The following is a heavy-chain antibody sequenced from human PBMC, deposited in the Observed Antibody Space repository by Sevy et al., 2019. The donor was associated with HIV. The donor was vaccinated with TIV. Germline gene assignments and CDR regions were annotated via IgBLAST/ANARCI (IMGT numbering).Heavy chain of an antibody. Sequence: GGSLRLSCAASGFTFSSHWMHWVRQAPGKGLVWVSRLNGDGSSASYADFVKGGFTISRDNGKNTVYLQISRLTADDTAVYYCTGGGSGTYGWFDPWGQGTLVTVSS. D-gene: IGHD6-19*01. V-gene: IGHV3-74*01. CDR3: TGGGSGTYGWFDP. CDR2: LNGDGSSA. CDR1: GFTFSSHW. J-gene: IGHJ5*02.